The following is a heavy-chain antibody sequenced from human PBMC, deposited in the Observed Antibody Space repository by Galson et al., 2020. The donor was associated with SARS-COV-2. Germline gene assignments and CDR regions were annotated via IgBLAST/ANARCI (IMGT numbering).Heavy chain of an antibody. V-gene: IGHV3-33*01. CDR1: GFTFSSYG. CDR2: IWYDGSNK. CDR3: ARDGALTKAFDI. Sequence: GESLKISCAASGFTFSSYGMHWVRQAPGKGLEWVAVIWYDGSNKYYADSVKGRFTISRDNSKNTLYLQMNSLRAEDTAVYYCARDGALTKAFDIWGQGTMVTVSS. J-gene: IGHJ3*02. D-gene: IGHD3-16*01.